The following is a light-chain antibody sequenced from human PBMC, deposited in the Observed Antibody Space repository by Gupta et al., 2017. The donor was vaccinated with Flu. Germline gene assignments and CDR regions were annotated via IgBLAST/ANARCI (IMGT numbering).Light chain of an antibody. CDR2: ANT. J-gene: IGLJ3*02. Sequence: GRTARITGGGNNMGSKSVPWYRQKPGRAPALVVYANTDRPSGIPERFSGSNSEKTATLTFGGVGAGDGADYYGRVGDIGSDRWVFGGGTKLTVL. CDR1: NMGSKS. V-gene: IGLV3-21*03. CDR3: RVGDIGSDRWV.